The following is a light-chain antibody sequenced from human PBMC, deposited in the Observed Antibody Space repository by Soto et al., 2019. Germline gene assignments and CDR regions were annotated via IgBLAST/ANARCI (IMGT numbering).Light chain of an antibody. CDR3: QQRSNWPRT. CDR1: QSVSSY. V-gene: IGKV3-11*01. J-gene: IGKJ1*01. Sequence: EIVLTQSPATLSLSPGERATRSCRASQSVSSYLAWYQQKPGQAPRLLIYDASNRATGIPARFSGSGSGTDFTLTISSLEPEDFAVYYCQQRSNWPRTFGQGTQVEIK. CDR2: DAS.